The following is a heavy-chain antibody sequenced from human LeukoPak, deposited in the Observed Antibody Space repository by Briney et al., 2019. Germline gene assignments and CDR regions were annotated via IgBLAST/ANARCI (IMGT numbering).Heavy chain of an antibody. CDR2: IKQDGSEK. J-gene: IGHJ4*02. V-gene: IGHV3-7*01. CDR3: ASGRQLGY. Sequence: GGSLRLSCAASGLTFSSYWMSWVRLAPGKGLEWVANIKQDGSEKYYVDSVKGRFTISRDNARNSLYLQMNSLRAEDTAIYYCASGRQLGYWGQGTLVTVSS. D-gene: IGHD3-16*01. CDR1: GLTFSSYW.